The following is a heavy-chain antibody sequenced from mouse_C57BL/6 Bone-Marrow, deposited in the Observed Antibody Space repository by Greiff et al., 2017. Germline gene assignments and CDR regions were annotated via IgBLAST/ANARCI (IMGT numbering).Heavy chain of an antibody. CDR1: GFTFSSYG. J-gene: IGHJ4*01. D-gene: IGHD1-1*01. V-gene: IGHV5-6*01. Sequence: EVQLVESGGDLVKPGGSLKLSCAASGFTFSSYGMSWVRQTPDKRLEWVATISSGGSYTYYPDSVKGRFTISRDNAKNTLYLQMSSLKSDDTAMYYCARPTVYYAMDYWGQGTSVTVSS. CDR2: ISSGGSYT. CDR3: ARPTVYYAMDY.